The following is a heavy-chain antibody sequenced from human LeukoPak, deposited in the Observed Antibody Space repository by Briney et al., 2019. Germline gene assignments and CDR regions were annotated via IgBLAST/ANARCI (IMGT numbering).Heavy chain of an antibody. CDR3: ARDRWGYSPFDY. D-gene: IGHD5-18*01. CDR2: INHSGST. V-gene: IGHV4-34*01. Sequence: PSETLSLTCAVYGGSFSGYYWSWIRQPPGKGLEWIGEINHSGSTNYNPSLKSRVTISVDTSKNQFSLKLSSVTAADTAVYYCARDRWGYSPFDYWGQGTLVTVSS. CDR1: GGSFSGYY. J-gene: IGHJ4*02.